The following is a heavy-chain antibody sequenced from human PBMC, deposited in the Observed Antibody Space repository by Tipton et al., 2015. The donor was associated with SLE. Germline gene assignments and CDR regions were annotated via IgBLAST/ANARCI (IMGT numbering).Heavy chain of an antibody. J-gene: IGHJ4*02. Sequence: TLSLTCTVSGGSISSGSYYWSWIRQPPGRGLEWIGYIYYSGGTNYHPSLKSRVTISVDTSKNQFSLKLNSVTAADTAVYYCARGVRGSHFDYWGQGTLVTVSS. D-gene: IGHD3-16*01. CDR1: GGSISSGSYY. CDR2: IYYSGGT. CDR3: ARGVRGSHFDY. V-gene: IGHV4-61*01.